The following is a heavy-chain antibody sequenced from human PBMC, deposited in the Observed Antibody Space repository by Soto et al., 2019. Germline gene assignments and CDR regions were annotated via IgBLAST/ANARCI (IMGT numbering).Heavy chain of an antibody. CDR1: GYTLTELS. Sequence: ASVKVSCKVSGYTLTELSMHWVRQAPGKGLEWMGGFDPEDGETIYAQKFQGRVTMTEDTSKDTAYMELSSLRSEDTAVYYCATEQYYYGSGSYYYWGQGTLVTVSS. D-gene: IGHD3-10*01. CDR3: ATEQYYYGSGSYYY. V-gene: IGHV1-24*01. CDR2: FDPEDGET. J-gene: IGHJ4*02.